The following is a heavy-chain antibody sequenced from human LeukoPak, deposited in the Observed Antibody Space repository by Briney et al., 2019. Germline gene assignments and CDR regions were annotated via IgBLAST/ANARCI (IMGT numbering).Heavy chain of an antibody. J-gene: IGHJ5*02. V-gene: IGHV4-59*01. D-gene: IGHD3-10*01. CDR2: FHNSRTT. CDR3: ARGHLGLSP. CDR1: GGSISGYS. Sequence: PSETLSLTCTVFGGSISGYSWTWIRQPPGQGLEWIGYFHNSRTTSYNPSLTGRVIISVDTAMDQISLKLNSVTAADTAVYYCARGHLGLSPWGQGTLVTVSS.